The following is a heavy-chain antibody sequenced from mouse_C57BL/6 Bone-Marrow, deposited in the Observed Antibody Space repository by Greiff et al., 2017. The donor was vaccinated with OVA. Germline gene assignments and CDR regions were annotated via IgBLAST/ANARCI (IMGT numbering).Heavy chain of an antibody. J-gene: IGHJ1*03. Sequence: VQRVESGAELVRPGTSVKMSCKASGYTFTNYWIGWAKQRPGHGLEWIGDIYPGGGYTNYNEKFKGKATLTADKSSSTAYMQFSSLTSEDSAIYYCARGVTTVVAHWYFDVWGTGTTVTVSS. CDR3: ARGVTTVVAHWYFDV. V-gene: IGHV1-63*01. CDR1: GYTFTNYW. CDR2: IYPGGGYT. D-gene: IGHD1-1*01.